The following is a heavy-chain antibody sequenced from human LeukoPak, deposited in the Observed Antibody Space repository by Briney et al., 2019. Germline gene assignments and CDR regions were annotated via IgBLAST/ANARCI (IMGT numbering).Heavy chain of an antibody. CDR2: NGSH. CDR3: ARPGSVGDDKKSRAFDI. Sequence: NGSHHYNPSLKSPLTISVAPSKNQFSLKVSSVTAADTAVYYFARPGSVGDDKKSRAFDIWGQGTMVTVS. D-gene: IGHD5-12*01. V-gene: IGHV4-34*13. J-gene: IGHJ3*02.